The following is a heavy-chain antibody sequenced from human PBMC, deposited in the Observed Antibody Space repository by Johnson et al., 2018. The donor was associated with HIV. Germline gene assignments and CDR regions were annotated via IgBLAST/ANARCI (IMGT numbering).Heavy chain of an antibody. J-gene: IGHJ3*02. CDR3: ASGFYYGSGSYHGAFDI. CDR1: GFTFSSYG. V-gene: IGHV3-48*04. CDR2: ISSSGNTI. Sequence: VQLVESGGGVVQPGRSLRLSCAASGFTFSSYGMHWVRQAPGKGLEWVSYISSSGNTIFYADSVKGRVTISRDNAKKSMYLQMNSRGAEDTAVYYCASGFYYGSGSYHGAFDIWGQGTMVTVSS. D-gene: IGHD3-10*01.